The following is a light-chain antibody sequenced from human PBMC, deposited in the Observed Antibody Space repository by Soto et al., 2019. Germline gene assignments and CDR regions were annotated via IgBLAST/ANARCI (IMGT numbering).Light chain of an antibody. Sequence: STLSASVGDRVTITCRASQSISSWLAWYQQKPGKAPKLLIYDASSLESGVPSGFSGSGSGTEFTLTISSLQPDDFATYYCQQYNSYSWTFGQGTKVDI. CDR3: QQYNSYSWT. CDR2: DAS. CDR1: QSISSW. V-gene: IGKV1-5*01. J-gene: IGKJ1*01.